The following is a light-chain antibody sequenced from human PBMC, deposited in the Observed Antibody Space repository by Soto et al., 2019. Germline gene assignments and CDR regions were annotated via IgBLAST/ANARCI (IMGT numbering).Light chain of an antibody. CDR3: SSYTSSSTDVV. J-gene: IGLJ2*01. Sequence: QSVLTQPASVSGSPGQSITISCTGTSSDVGGYNYVSWYQLHTGKAPKVMIYDVSSRPSGVSNRFSGSKSGNTASLTISGLQAEDEADYYCSSYTSSSTDVVFGGGTKLTVL. CDR1: SSDVGGYNY. CDR2: DVS. V-gene: IGLV2-14*01.